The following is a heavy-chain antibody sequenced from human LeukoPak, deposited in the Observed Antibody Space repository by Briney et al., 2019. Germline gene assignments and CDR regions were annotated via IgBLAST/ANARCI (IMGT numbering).Heavy chain of an antibody. CDR3: ARGDYDYVWGSYRYHAFDI. J-gene: IGHJ3*02. CDR1: GYTFTGYY. CDR2: INPNSGGT. D-gene: IGHD3-16*02. Sequence: ASVKVSCKASGYTFTGYYMHWVRQAPGQGPEWMGWINPNSGGTNYAQKFQGRVTMTRDTSISTAYMELSRLRSDDTAVYYCARGDYDYVWGSYRYHAFDIWGQGTMVTVSS. V-gene: IGHV1-2*02.